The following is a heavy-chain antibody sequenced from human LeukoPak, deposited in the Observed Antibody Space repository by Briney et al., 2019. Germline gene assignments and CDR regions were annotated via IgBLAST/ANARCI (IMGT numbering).Heavy chain of an antibody. D-gene: IGHD3-10*01. J-gene: IGHJ5*02. V-gene: IGHV4-59*01. CDR1: GGSISSYY. Sequence: KTSETLSLTCTVSGGSISSYYWSWIRQPPGKGLEWIGYIYYSGSTNYNPSLKSRVTISVDTSKNQFSLKLSSVTAADTAVYYCARGVLLWFGELFPWFDPWGQGTLVTVSS. CDR2: IYYSGST. CDR3: ARGVLLWFGELFPWFDP.